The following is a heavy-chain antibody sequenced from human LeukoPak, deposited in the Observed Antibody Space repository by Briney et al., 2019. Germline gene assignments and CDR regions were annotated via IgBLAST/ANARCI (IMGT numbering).Heavy chain of an antibody. D-gene: IGHD3-10*01. CDR2: VHYSGST. Sequence: SETLSLTCTVSGGSVNSGNYYWNWLRQPPGKGLEWIGYVHYSGSTDYNPSLKSRVTISVDTSKNQVSLKLRSVTAADTAVYYCARERFTMVRGVPKYHYGMDVWGQGTTVTVSS. CDR3: ARERFTMVRGVPKYHYGMDV. CDR1: GGSVNSGNYY. V-gene: IGHV4-61*01. J-gene: IGHJ6*02.